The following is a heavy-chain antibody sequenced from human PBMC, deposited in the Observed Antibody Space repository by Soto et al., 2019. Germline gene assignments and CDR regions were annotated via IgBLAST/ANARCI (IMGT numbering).Heavy chain of an antibody. Sequence: ASVKVSCKASGYTFTGYYMHWVRQAPGQGLEWMGWINPNSGGTNYAQKFQGWVTMTRDTSISTAYMELSRLRSDDTAVYYCARVSDILTGYRTPDHYYGMDVWGQGTTVTVSS. J-gene: IGHJ6*02. CDR2: INPNSGGT. CDR3: ARVSDILTGYRTPDHYYGMDV. V-gene: IGHV1-2*04. CDR1: GYTFTGYY. D-gene: IGHD3-9*01.